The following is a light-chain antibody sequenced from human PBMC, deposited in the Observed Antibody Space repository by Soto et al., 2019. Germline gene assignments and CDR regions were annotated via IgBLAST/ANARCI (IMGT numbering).Light chain of an antibody. Sequence: DVRMTQSPSSLSADGGDTTTITLRASRTINTYLNWFQQKPGEPPRLLIYGASTLHDGVPSRFSGSGSGADFTLTISGLQPEDFASYHCQQTYSDIAFGGGTKV. V-gene: IGKV1-39*01. CDR1: RTINTY. CDR3: QQTYSDIA. J-gene: IGKJ4*01. CDR2: GAS.